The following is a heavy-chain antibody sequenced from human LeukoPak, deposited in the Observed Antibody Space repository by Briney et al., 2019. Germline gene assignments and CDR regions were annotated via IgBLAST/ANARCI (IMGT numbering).Heavy chain of an antibody. CDR3: ASGYCSGGSCYSAAFDI. CDR2: IWYDGSNK. Sequence: GGSLRLSCAASGFTFSSYGMHWVRQAPGKGLEWVAVIWYDGSNKYYADSVKGRFTISRDNSENTLYLQMNSLRAEDTAVYYCASGYCSGGSCYSAAFDIWGQGTMVTVSS. V-gene: IGHV3-33*01. D-gene: IGHD2-15*01. CDR1: GFTFSSYG. J-gene: IGHJ3*02.